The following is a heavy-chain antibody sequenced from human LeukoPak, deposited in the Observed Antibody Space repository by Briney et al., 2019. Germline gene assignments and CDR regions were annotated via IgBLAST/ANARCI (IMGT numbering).Heavy chain of an antibody. V-gene: IGHV3-53*01. D-gene: IGHD3-22*01. CDR2: IYSGGST. CDR1: GFTVSSNY. CDR3: AKTSHITMIVVVNHIDY. Sequence: GGSLRLSCAASGFTVSSNYMSWVRQAPGEGLEWVSVIYSGGSTYYADSVKGRFTISRDNSKNTLYLQMNSLRAGDTAVYYCAKTSHITMIVVVNHIDYWGQGTLVTVSS. J-gene: IGHJ4*02.